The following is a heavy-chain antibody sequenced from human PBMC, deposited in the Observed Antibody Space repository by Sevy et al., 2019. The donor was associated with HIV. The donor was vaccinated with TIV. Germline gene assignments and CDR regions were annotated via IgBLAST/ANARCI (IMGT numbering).Heavy chain of an antibody. CDR2: ISGRGGST. V-gene: IGHV3-23*01. CDR1: GLTLSSYA. J-gene: IGHJ6*02. Sequence: GGSLRLSCADSGLTLSSYAMNWVRQAPGKGLEWVSAISGRGGSTYYADSVEGRFTISRDNSKNTLYLQMNSLRAEDTAVDNCAKAPPGHCSSGSCPRAYYYYGMDVWGQGTTVTVSS. D-gene: IGHD2-15*01. CDR3: AKAPPGHCSSGSCPRAYYYYGMDV.